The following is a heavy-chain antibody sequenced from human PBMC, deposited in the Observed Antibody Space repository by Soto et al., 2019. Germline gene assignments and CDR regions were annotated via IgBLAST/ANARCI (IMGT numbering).Heavy chain of an antibody. CDR3: ARGAAFNTYYNYYGMDV. CDR2: IYYSGSA. CDR1: GGSFSGYY. D-gene: IGHD6-25*01. J-gene: IGHJ6*04. V-gene: IGHV4-30-4*01. Sequence: SETLSLTCAVYGGSFSGYYWSWIRQPPGKGLEWIGYIYYSGSAYYTPSLQSRVSISIDTSKNQFSLKLTSVTATDTAVYFCARGAAFNTYYNYYGMDVWGKGTTVTVSS.